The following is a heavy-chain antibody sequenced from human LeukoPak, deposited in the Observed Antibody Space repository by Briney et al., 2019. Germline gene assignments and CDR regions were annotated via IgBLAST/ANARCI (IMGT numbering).Heavy chain of an antibody. D-gene: IGHD3-10*01. Sequence: SLKLSCKASGRTFSSYTISCVRQAPGQGLEWMGRIIPILGIANYAQKIQGRVTITADKSTSTAYMELSSLRSEDTAVYYCARGEINDNWFDPWGPGTLVTVSS. CDR1: GRTFSSYT. V-gene: IGHV1-69*02. CDR3: ARGEINDNWFDP. CDR2: IIPILGIA. J-gene: IGHJ5*02.